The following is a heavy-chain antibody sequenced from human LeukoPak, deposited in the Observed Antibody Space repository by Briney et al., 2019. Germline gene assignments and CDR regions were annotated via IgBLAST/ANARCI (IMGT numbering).Heavy chain of an antibody. CDR3: TRPSYYDSRGYSTNGFDI. CDR1: GFTVSDLY. D-gene: IGHD3-22*01. V-gene: IGHV3-72*01. CDR2: NRDKSKSYTT. Sequence: GGSLRLSCVASGFTVSDLYIDWVRQAPGKGLEWVGRNRDKSKSYTTDYAASVRGRFTISRDDSKNSLYLQMYSLKTEDTAVYFCTRPSYYDSRGYSTNGFDIWGQGTMVTVSS. J-gene: IGHJ3*02.